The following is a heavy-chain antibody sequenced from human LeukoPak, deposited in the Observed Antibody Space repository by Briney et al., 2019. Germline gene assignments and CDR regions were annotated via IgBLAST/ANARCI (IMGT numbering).Heavy chain of an antibody. Sequence: PGGSLRLSCAASGFTFSSYWIHWVRQAPGKGLVWVSHINSDGSSATYADSVKGRFTISRDNSKNTLYLQMNRLRPEDTAVYYCARGTLTAPDYWGEGTMVTVSS. J-gene: IGHJ4*02. CDR2: INSDGSSA. D-gene: IGHD2-21*02. V-gene: IGHV3-74*01. CDR1: GFTFSSYW. CDR3: ARGTLTAPDY.